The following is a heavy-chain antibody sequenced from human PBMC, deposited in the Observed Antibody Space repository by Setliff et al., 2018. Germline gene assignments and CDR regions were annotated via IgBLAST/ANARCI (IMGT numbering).Heavy chain of an antibody. CDR1: GGTFSYYY. Sequence: SETLSLTCAASGGTFSYYYWTWIRQPPGKGLEWIGEINHSGSTSYNPSLESRVTISIDTSKNQFSLNLRYVTDADTGLYYCARGRNIKLRLLDSWGQGKLVTVSS. J-gene: IGHJ4*02. D-gene: IGHD1-20*01. CDR2: INHSGST. CDR3: ARGRNIKLRLLDS. V-gene: IGHV4-34*01.